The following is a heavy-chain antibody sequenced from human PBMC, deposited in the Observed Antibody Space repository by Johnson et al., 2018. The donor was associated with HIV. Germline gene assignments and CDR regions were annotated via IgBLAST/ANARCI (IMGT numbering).Heavy chain of an antibody. CDR2: ISADAKRT. J-gene: IGHJ3*02. D-gene: IGHD1-26*01. CDR1: GFTFSDYA. Sequence: VQLVESGGALVQPGGSLRLSCAASGFTFSDYAMTWVRQAPGKGLEWVYVISADAKRTYYAASVEGRFTISRDNSKNTLYLQMNSLRAEDTAAYYCAKGRWELLAGAFDIWGQGTTVTVSS. CDR3: AKGRWELLAGAFDI. V-gene: IGHV3-23*04.